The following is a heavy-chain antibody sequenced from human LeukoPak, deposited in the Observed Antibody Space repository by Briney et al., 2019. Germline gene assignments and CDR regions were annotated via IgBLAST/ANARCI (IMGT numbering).Heavy chain of an antibody. D-gene: IGHD5-18*01. CDR2: IRYDGSNK. Sequence: AGGSLRLSCAASGFTFSSYGMHWVRQAPGKGLEWVAFIRYDGSNKYYADSVKGRFTISRDNSKNTLYLQMNSLRAEDTAVYYCAKDLGLAMAPYLWGQGTLVTVSS. CDR1: GFTFSSYG. J-gene: IGHJ4*02. CDR3: AKDLGLAMAPYL. V-gene: IGHV3-30*02.